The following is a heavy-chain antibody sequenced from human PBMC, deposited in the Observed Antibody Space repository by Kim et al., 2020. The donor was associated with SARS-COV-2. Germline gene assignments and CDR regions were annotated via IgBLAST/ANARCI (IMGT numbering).Heavy chain of an antibody. V-gene: IGHV4-59*08. CDR2: IYYSGST. CDR3: AKSLGDYDDAFDI. J-gene: IGHJ3*02. CDR1: GGSISSYY. D-gene: IGHD4-17*01. Sequence: SETLYLTCTVSGGSISSYYWSWIRQPPGKGLEWIGYIYYSGSTNYNPSLKSRVTISVDTSKNQFSLKLSSVTAADTAVYYCAKSLGDYDDAFDIWGQGT.